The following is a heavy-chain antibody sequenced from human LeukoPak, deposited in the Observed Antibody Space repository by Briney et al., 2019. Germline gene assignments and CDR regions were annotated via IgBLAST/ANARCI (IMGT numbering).Heavy chain of an antibody. J-gene: IGHJ4*02. CDR3: ARHLSGVTGYTYGRGIDY. V-gene: IGHV3-30*04. Sequence: GGSLRLSCAASGFTFSSYAMHWVRQAPGKGLEWVAVISYDGSNKYYADSVKGRFTISRDNAKKSLYLQMNSLRAEDTAVYYCARHLSGVTGYTYGRGIDYWGQGTLVTVSS. CDR1: GFTFSSYA. CDR2: ISYDGSNK. D-gene: IGHD5-18*01.